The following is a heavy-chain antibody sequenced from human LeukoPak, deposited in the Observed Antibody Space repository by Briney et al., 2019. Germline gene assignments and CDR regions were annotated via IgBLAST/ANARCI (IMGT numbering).Heavy chain of an antibody. V-gene: IGHV1-69-2*01. CDR2: IDPENGDT. D-gene: IGHD6-19*01. CDR3: ATRRSTGWPYYYYYMDV. Sequence: ASVKVSFKASGYTFTDRHMHWVQQLPGTGLQWMGLIDPENGDTIYAEKFQDRVTITTDPSTDTIYMELGSLRSDDTAVYYCATRRSTGWPYYYYYMDVWGKGTTVIVSS. J-gene: IGHJ6*03. CDR1: GYTFTDRH.